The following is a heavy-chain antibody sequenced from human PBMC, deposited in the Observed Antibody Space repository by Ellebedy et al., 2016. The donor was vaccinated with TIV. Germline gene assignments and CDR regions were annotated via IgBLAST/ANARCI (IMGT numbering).Heavy chain of an antibody. Sequence: GESLKISXAASGFSLSDSYMSWIRQAPGKGLEWVSYISSGGTTIHYADSVKGRFTISRDNAKNSLYLQMNSLRAEDTAVYYCAKVVKGSLDPWGQGTLITVSS. D-gene: IGHD2-15*01. CDR2: ISSGGTTI. V-gene: IGHV3-11*01. J-gene: IGHJ5*02. CDR3: AKVVKGSLDP. CDR1: GFSLSDSY.